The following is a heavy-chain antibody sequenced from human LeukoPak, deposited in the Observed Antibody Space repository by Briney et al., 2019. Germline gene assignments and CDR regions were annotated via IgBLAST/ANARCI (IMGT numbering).Heavy chain of an antibody. Sequence: PGGSLRLACAASGFTFSIYAMSWVRQAPGRGLGWVSSSSGGGGSTYYADSVKSRFTISRDNSKTTPYLQMTSLRAVDTAVYYCAKVSVYSSGWDYYSGMDVWGQGTTVTVSS. CDR1: GFTFSIYA. D-gene: IGHD6-19*01. J-gene: IGHJ6*02. CDR2: SSGGGGST. CDR3: AKVSVYSSGWDYYSGMDV. V-gene: IGHV3-23*01.